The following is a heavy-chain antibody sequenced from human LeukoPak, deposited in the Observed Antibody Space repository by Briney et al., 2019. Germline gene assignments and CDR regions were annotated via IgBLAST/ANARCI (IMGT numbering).Heavy chain of an antibody. V-gene: IGHV3-30*04. J-gene: IGHJ4*02. CDR2: ISFDGTNK. D-gene: IGHD4-17*01. CDR1: GVSFSNYA. Sequence: SGGSLRLSCTASGVSFSNYAMHWVRRPPGRGLEWVAVISFDGTNKYYGDSVEGRFSVSRDNSKNTLYLQMNSLRPDDTAMYYCATDYGDYEPIDYWGQGTLVTVSS. CDR3: ATDYGDYEPIDY.